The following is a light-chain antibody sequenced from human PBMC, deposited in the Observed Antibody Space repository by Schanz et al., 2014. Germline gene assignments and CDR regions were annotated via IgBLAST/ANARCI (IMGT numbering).Light chain of an antibody. CDR2: EGS. Sequence: QSALTQPASVSGSPGQSVTISCTGTSSDIGGYKLFSWYQHHPGKAPKLMIYEGSKRPSGVSNRFSGSGSGNAASLTISGLQTEDEADYYCSAYTSSSTLVFGGGTKLTVL. CDR1: SSDIGGYKL. V-gene: IGLV2-14*02. CDR3: SAYTSSSTLV. J-gene: IGLJ2*01.